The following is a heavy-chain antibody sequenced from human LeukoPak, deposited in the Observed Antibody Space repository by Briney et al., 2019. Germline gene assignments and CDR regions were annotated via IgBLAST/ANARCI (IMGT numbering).Heavy chain of an antibody. Sequence: GGSLRLSCEVSGYTFSYFAVNWVRQAPGKGLEWVAVISKDETYKYMPDSLKGRSTVYRDKPKHTAYLPMNSLRSEDTAMYYCTKDDGPYSLTPYSVGLFDYWGPGALVTVSS. CDR3: TKDDGPYSLTPYSVGLFDY. V-gene: IGHV3-30*18. CDR1: GYTFSYFA. D-gene: IGHD4-11*01. CDR2: ISKDETYK. J-gene: IGHJ4*02.